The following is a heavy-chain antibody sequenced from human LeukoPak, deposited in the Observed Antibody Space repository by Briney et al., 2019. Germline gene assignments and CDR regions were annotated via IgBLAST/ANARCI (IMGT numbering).Heavy chain of an antibody. J-gene: IGHJ4*02. CDR1: GFTVSSNY. CDR3: ARAYSYGSEFDY. V-gene: IGHV3-53*01. D-gene: IGHD5-18*01. Sequence: RGSLRLSCAASGFTVSSNYMSWVRQAPGKGLEWVSVIYSGGSTYYADSVKGRFTISRDNSKNTLYLQMNSLRAEDTAVYYCARAYSYGSEFDYWGQGTLVTVSS. CDR2: IYSGGST.